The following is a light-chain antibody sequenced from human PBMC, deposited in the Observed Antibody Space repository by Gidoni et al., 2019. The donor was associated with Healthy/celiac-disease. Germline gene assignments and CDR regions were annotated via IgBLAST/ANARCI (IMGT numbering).Light chain of an antibody. CDR3: QQRSNWPPGIT. V-gene: IGKV3-11*01. CDR2: DAS. J-gene: IGKJ5*01. Sequence: EIVLTQSPATLSLSPGERATLSCRASQSVSSYLAWYQQKPGQAPRLLIYDASNRATGIPARFSGNESGTDFTLTISSLEPEGFAVYYCQQRSNWPPGITFXQXTRLEIK. CDR1: QSVSSY.